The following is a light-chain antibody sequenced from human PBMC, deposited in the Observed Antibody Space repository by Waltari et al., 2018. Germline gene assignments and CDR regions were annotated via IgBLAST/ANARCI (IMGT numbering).Light chain of an antibody. CDR1: ENVNNY. V-gene: IGKV1-39*01. J-gene: IGKJ4*01. CDR3: QHNYGTPFT. Sequence: DIQMTQSPSSLSASVGDRVTITCRASENVNNYLNWYQQKPGKAPKLLIYKASTLQSGVPSRFSGSGSGADYTFTISSLRSEDVATFYCQHNYGTPFTFGGGTKVEIK. CDR2: KAS.